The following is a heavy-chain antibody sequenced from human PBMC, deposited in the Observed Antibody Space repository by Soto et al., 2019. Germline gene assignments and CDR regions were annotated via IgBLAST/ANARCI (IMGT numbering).Heavy chain of an antibody. CDR2: ITYNGDT. V-gene: IGHV1-18*01. Sequence: QIQLVQSGAEVKKPGASVKVSCKASGYTFTSYGISWVRQAPGQGLEWMGWITYNGDTNYPQKLQGRVTMTADTSTSTAYMELRSLSSDDTAVYYCARAVVTSYGVSDYWGQGTLVTVSS. CDR3: ARAVVTSYGVSDY. D-gene: IGHD3-22*01. CDR1: GYTFTSYG. J-gene: IGHJ4*02.